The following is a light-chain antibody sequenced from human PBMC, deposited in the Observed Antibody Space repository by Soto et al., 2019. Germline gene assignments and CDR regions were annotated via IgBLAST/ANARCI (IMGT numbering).Light chain of an antibody. V-gene: IGKV2-28*01. CDR1: QSLLYKKKNNY. CDR2: LGS. Sequence: DIVMTQSPLSLPVTPGEAASISCRSTQSLLYKKKNNYLNWYLQKPGQSPQPLFFLGSNRASGVPDRFSGSGSGTYFTLRISRVEAEDVGIYYCMQTLETPRTFGQGTKVEIK. CDR3: MQTLETPRT. J-gene: IGKJ1*01.